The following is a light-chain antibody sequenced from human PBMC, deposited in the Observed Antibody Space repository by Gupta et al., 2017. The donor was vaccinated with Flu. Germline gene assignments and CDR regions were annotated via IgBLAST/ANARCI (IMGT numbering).Light chain of an antibody. CDR2: DAS. CDR1: RDVRDY. J-gene: IGKJ1*01. V-gene: IGKV3D-20*01. CDR3: QQYDTSPPT. Sequence: EIVLTQSPATVYLSPGEGATLSCGASRDVRDYIVWYQLKPGLAPRLLSYDASRRATGIPDRFSGSGSGRDFTLTLKALEPEDFAVYACQQYDTSPPTFGQGTRVEI.